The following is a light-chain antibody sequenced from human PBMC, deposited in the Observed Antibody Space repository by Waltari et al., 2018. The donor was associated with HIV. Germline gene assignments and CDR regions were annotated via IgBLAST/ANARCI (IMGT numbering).Light chain of an antibody. CDR3: AAWDDSLNGDVV. V-gene: IGLV1-44*01. J-gene: IGLJ2*01. CDR1: SSDIGSHT. Sequence: QSVLTQPPSASGTPGQRVTISCSGSSSDIGSHTVNWYQQLPGTAPRRHIYTNNQRPSGVPDRCSGSKSGTSASLVISGLQSEDEADYFGAAWDDSLNGDVVFGGGTKLTVL. CDR2: TNN.